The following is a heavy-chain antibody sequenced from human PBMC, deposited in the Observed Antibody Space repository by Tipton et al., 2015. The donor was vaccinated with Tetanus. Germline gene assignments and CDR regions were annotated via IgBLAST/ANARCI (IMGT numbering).Heavy chain of an antibody. CDR3: ARAGGGSWGNFDY. J-gene: IGHJ4*02. Sequence: TLSLTCSVSGGSISSYYWSWIRQPPGKGLEWIGYIYYSGSTNYNPSLKSRVTTSVDTSKNQFSLKLSSVTAADTAVYYCARAGGGSWGNFDYWGQGTLVTVSS. CDR2: IYYSGST. V-gene: IGHV4-59*01. CDR1: GGSISSYY. D-gene: IGHD6-13*01.